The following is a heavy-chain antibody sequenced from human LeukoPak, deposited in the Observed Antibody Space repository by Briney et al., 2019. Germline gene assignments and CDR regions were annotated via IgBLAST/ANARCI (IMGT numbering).Heavy chain of an antibody. CDR3: ALAPNSNWFDF. V-gene: IGHV4-59*03. Sequence: SETLSLTCTVSGDSTSNFYWNWIRQSPGKGLEWIGNIHYSGSSVYNPSLKSRGTISIDTSRRQFFLKLNSVTAADTAVYFCALAPNSNWFDFWGPRILVTVSS. J-gene: IGHJ5*01. CDR2: IHYSGSS. CDR1: GDSTSNFY. D-gene: IGHD2-8*01.